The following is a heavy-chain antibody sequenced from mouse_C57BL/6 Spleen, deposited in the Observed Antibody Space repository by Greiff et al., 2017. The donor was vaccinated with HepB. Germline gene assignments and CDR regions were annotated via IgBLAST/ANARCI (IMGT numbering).Heavy chain of an antibody. CDR1: GYAFSSSW. V-gene: IGHV1-82*01. CDR3: ARHDSCAMDY. J-gene: IGHJ4*01. Sequence: VQLQQSGPELVKPGASVKISCKASGYAFSSSWMNWVKQRPGKGLEWIGRIYPGDGDTNYNGKFKGKATLTADKSSSTAYMQLSSLTSEDPAVSFCARHDSCAMDYWVQGTSVTVSS. CDR2: IYPGDGDT.